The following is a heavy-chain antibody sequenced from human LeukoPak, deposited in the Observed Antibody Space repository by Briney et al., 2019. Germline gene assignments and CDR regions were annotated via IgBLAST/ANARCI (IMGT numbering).Heavy chain of an antibody. CDR3: ATYPSRLQREKTYDY. D-gene: IGHD1-1*01. J-gene: IGHJ4*02. V-gene: IGHV3-30*02. CDR2: IRYDGSNK. CDR1: GFTVSSNY. Sequence: GGSLRLSCAASGFTVSSNYMTWVRQAPGKGLEWVAFIRYDGSNKYYADSVKGRFTISRDNSKNTLYLQMNSLRAEDTAVHYCATYPSRLQREKTYDYWGQGTLVTVSS.